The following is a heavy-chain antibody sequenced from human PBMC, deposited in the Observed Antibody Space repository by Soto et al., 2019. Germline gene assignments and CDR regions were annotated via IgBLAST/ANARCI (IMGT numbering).Heavy chain of an antibody. D-gene: IGHD1-26*01. CDR2: ISYDGRVK. J-gene: IGHJ4*02. CDR1: GFTFSDYS. CDR3: ARDFIVGAPDYFDY. Sequence: GGSLRLSCAASGFTFSDYSMRWVRQAPGKGLEWVAVISYDGRVKYYVDSVKGRFTISRDDSKNTLYLQMNSLRVDDTAVYYCARDFIVGAPDYFDYWGQGTLVTVSS. V-gene: IGHV3-30*04.